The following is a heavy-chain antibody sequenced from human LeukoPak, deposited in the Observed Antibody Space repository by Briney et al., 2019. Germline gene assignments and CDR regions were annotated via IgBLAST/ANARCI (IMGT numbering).Heavy chain of an antibody. J-gene: IGHJ6*02. D-gene: IGHD3-16*01. CDR3: ARDRRGEFKDYYYYGMDV. CDR2: IYYSGST. CDR1: GGSISSGGYY. V-gene: IGHV4-31*03. Sequence: SETLSLTCTVSGGSISSGGYYWSWIRQHPGKGLEWIGYIYYSGSTYYNPSLKSRVTISVDTSKNQFSLKLSSVTAADTAVYYCARDRRGEFKDYYYYGMDVWGQGTTVTVSS.